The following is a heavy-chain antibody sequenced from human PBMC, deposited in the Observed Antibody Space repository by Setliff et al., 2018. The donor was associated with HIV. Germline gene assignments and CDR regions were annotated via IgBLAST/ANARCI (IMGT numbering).Heavy chain of an antibody. D-gene: IGHD2-15*01. J-gene: IGHJ3*02. V-gene: IGHV5-51*01. CDR1: GYSFIRYW. CDR2: IYPGESDA. Sequence: GESLKISCKGSGYSFIRYWIGWVRQMPGKGLEWMGIIYPGESDARYSPSFQGQVTISADKSISTAYLQWSSLKASDIAIYYCARPRSSGSIDAFDIWGQGTMVTVSS. CDR3: ARPRSSGSIDAFDI.